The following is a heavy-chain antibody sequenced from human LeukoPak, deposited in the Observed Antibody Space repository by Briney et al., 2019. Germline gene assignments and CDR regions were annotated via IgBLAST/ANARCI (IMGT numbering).Heavy chain of an antibody. CDR1: GFTFDDYA. CDR2: ISWNSGSI. V-gene: IGHV3-9*03. Sequence: PGGSLRLSCAASGFTFDDYAMHWVRQAPGKGLEWVSGISWNSGSIGYADSVKGRFTISRDNAKNSLYLQMNSLRAEGMALYYCAKDMSSSWYSALFDYWGQGTLVTVSS. D-gene: IGHD6-13*01. CDR3: AKDMSSSWYSALFDY. J-gene: IGHJ4*02.